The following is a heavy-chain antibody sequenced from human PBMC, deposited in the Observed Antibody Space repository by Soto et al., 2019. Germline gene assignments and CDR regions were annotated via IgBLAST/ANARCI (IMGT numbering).Heavy chain of an antibody. V-gene: IGHV5-51*01. CDR3: ARLYSRGLTYLDT. D-gene: IGHD6-19*01. CDR1: GYSFTSYW. CDR2: IYPGDSDT. Sequence: GESLKISCKGSGYSFTSYWIAWVRQMPGKALECMGIIYPGDSDTRYSPSFQGQVTISADKSTSTAYLQWSSLKASDTAMYYCARLYSRGLTYLDTGGQEGLVTVSS. J-gene: IGHJ5*02.